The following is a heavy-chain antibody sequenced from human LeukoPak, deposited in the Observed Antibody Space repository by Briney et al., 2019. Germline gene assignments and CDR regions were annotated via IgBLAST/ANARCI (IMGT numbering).Heavy chain of an antibody. J-gene: IGHJ3*02. Sequence: GGSLRLSCAASGFTVSSNYMSWVRQAPGKGLEWGSVIYSGGSTYYADSVKGRFTISRDNSKNTLYLQMNSLRAEDTAVYYCARIDTALDNDAFDIWGQGTMVTVSS. D-gene: IGHD5-18*01. CDR3: ARIDTALDNDAFDI. CDR2: IYSGGST. V-gene: IGHV3-66*02. CDR1: GFTVSSNY.